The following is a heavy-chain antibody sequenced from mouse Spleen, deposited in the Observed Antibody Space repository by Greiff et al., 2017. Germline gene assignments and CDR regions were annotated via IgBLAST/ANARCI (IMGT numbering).Heavy chain of an antibody. CDR2: IDPENGDT. D-gene: IGHD2-5*01. J-gene: IGHJ2*01. CDR1: GFNIKDDY. V-gene: IGHV14-4*01. CDR3: TKGDYSNPIDY. Sequence: EVQLQQSGAELVRPGASVKLSCTASGFNIKDDYMHWVKQRPEQGLEWIGWIDPENGDTEYASKFQGKATITADTSSNTAYLQLSSLTSEDTAVYYCTKGDYSNPIDYWGQGTTLTVSS.